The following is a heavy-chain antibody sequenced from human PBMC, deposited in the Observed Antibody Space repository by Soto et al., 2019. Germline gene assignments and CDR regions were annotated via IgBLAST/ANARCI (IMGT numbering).Heavy chain of an antibody. J-gene: IGHJ4*02. CDR2: VYYTGST. CDR3: ARSVAVPGAPIDY. Sequence: SETLSPTCSVSGGSISGSYWSWIRQSPGKGLEWLGYVYYTGSTNYSPSLRSRVSISVDTSKNEFSLRLSSVTAAETAVYFCARSVAVPGAPIDYWGQGTQVTVSS. V-gene: IGHV4-59*01. CDR1: GGSISGSY. D-gene: IGHD6-19*01.